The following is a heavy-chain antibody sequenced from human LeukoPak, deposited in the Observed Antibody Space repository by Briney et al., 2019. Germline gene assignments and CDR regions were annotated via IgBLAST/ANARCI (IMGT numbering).Heavy chain of an antibody. CDR1: GFTFADYG. V-gene: IGHV3-20*04. CDR2: VNWSGGGT. CDR3: ARDLDLDY. J-gene: IGHJ4*02. Sequence: GGSLRLSCAASGFTFADYGMAWVRQTPGKGLEWVSGVNWSGGGTGYADSVTGRFTISRDNAKNSLYLQMNSLRAEDTAVYYCARDLDLDYWGQGTLVTVSS.